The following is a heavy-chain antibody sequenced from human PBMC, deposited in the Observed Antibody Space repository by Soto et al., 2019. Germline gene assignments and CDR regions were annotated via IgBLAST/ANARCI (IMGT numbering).Heavy chain of an antibody. CDR2: MNPNSGNT. V-gene: IGHV1-8*01. CDR1: GYTFTSYD. J-gene: IGHJ4*02. D-gene: IGHD5-18*01. CDR3: AREVGPGDTTNDY. Sequence: ASVTVSCKASGYTFTSYDINWVRQATGQGLEWMGWMNPNSGNTGYAQKFQGRVTMTRNTSISTAYMELSSLRSDDTAVYYCAREVGPGDTTNDYWGQGTLVTVSS.